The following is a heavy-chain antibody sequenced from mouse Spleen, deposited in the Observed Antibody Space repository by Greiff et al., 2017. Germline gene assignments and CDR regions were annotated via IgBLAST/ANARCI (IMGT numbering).Heavy chain of an antibody. J-gene: IGHJ4*01. D-gene: IGHD4-1*01. CDR2: ISSGSSTI. V-gene: IGHV5-17*02. CDR1: GFTFSSFG. Sequence: EVKLVESGGGLVQPGGSRKLSCAASGFTFSSFGMHWVRQAPEKGLEWVAYISSGSSTIYYADTVKGRFTISRDNPKNTLFLQMTSLRSEDTAMYYCARRNNWDVGMDYWGQGTSVTVSS. CDR3: ARRNNWDVGMDY.